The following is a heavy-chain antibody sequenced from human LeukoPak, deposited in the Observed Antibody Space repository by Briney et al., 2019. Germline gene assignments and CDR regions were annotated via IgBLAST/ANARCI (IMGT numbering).Heavy chain of an antibody. Sequence: GESLKISCKGSEYSFTSYWIGWVRQMPGKGLEWMGIIYPGDSDTRYSPSFQGQVTISADKSISTAYLQWSSLKASDTAMYYCARHKVYYYDSSGYPRYYFDYWGQGTLVTVSS. J-gene: IGHJ4*02. CDR2: IYPGDSDT. CDR1: EYSFTSYW. V-gene: IGHV5-51*01. D-gene: IGHD3-22*01. CDR3: ARHKVYYYDSSGYPRYYFDY.